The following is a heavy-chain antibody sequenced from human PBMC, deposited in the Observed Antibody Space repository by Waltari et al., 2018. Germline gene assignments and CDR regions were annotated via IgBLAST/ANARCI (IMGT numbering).Heavy chain of an antibody. CDR1: GGSIGTYY. V-gene: IGHV4-59*01. Sequence: RLQESGPGLVKASETLSLTCTVSGGSIGTYYWRWIRQSPGKGLESIGYIHHSGSTTYNPSFKSRVTMSIDTSKSHFPLSLTSVTAADTALYYCARIDYTAVDVWGQGTPVSVS. J-gene: IGHJ6*02. D-gene: IGHD4-4*01. CDR3: ARIDYTAVDV. CDR2: IHHSGST.